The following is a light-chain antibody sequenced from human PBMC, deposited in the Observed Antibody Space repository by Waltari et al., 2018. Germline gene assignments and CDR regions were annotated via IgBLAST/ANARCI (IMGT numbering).Light chain of an antibody. CDR2: ETS. Sequence: EIVLTQSPATLSVSPGERATLSCRASQSVSNYLAWYQQKPGQAPRLLIYETSNRASGIPARFSGSGSGTDFTLTISSLEPDDFAVYYCQLLVNWPLFTFGPGTKVDIK. J-gene: IGKJ3*01. CDR1: QSVSNY. CDR3: QLLVNWPLFT. V-gene: IGKV3-11*01.